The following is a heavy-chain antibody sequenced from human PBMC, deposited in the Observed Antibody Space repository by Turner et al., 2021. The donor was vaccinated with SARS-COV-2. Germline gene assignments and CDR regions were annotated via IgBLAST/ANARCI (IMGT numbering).Heavy chain of an antibody. V-gene: IGHV3-30*18. J-gene: IGHJ4*02. CDR1: GFTFSSYG. CDR3: AKGESQYFDY. CDR2: ISYDGSNK. Sequence: QVQLVESGGGVVQPGRSLRLSCAASGFTFSSYGMHWVRQAPGKGLEWVAVISYDGSNKYYADSVKGRFTISRDNSKNTLYLQMNSLRAEDTAVYYCAKGESQYFDYWGQGTLVTVS.